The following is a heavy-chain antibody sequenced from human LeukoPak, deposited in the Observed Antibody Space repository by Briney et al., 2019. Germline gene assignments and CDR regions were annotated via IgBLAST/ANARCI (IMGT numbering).Heavy chain of an antibody. CDR3: ARKPFGLGGLDD. Sequence: ASVKVSCKASGYTFTSYYIHWVRQAPGQGLEWMGIINPSGGSTSYAQKFQARVTMTRDTSTRTVYMELSSLRSEDTAVYYCARKPFGLGGLDDWGQGTLVTVSS. V-gene: IGHV1-46*01. CDR1: GYTFTSYY. D-gene: IGHD3-16*01. J-gene: IGHJ4*02. CDR2: INPSGGST.